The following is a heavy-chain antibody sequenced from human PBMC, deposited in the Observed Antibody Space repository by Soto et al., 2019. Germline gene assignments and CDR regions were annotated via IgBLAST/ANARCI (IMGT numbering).Heavy chain of an antibody. D-gene: IGHD1-1*01. CDR3: TKDKPGTTSFDY. V-gene: IGHV3-23*01. CDR2: ISSHGDTT. J-gene: IGHJ4*02. Sequence: GGSLRLSCEASGFLFSSYAMNWVRQAPGKGLEWVSSISSHGDTTYYAESVRGRFTISRDTSKNTLYLQLNTLRADDTAVYYCTKDKPGTTSFDYWGQGTLVTVSS. CDR1: GFLFSSYA.